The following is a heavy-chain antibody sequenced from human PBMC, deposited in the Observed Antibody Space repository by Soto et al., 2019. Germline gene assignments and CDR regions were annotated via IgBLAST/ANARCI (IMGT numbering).Heavy chain of an antibody. J-gene: IGHJ4*02. V-gene: IGHV3-23*01. CDR2: ISGSGGST. Sequence: GGSLRLSCAASGFTFSSYAMNWVRQAPGRGLEWVSAISGSGGSTYYADSVKGRFTISRDNSKNTLYLQMNSLRAEDTAVYYCAKVFECLGYCSGGSCYSCHFDYWGQGTLVTVSS. CDR1: GFTFSSYA. CDR3: AKVFECLGYCSGGSCYSCHFDY. D-gene: IGHD2-15*01.